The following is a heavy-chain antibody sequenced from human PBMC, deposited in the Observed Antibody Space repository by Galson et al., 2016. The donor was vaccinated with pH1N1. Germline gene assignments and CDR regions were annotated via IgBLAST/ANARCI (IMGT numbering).Heavy chain of an antibody. D-gene: IGHD3-22*01. CDR1: GGSFSGYY. V-gene: IGHV4-34*01. CDR2: INHDGSA. Sequence: ETLSLTCIVYGGSFSGYYWSWIRQPPGKGLEWIGEINHDGSANYNPSLTSRVTMLVDTSKNQFSLKLSSVTAADTAVYYCTTKNYYDSTGYLWGQGTLVTVSS. J-gene: IGHJ4*02. CDR3: TTKNYYDSTGYL.